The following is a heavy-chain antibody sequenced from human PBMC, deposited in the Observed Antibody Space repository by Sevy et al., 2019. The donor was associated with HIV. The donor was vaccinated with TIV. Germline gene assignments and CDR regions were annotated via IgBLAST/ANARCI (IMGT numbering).Heavy chain of an antibody. CDR1: GFTPSTYG. V-gene: IGHV3-33*03. CDR2: IGYDGNNK. Sequence: GGSLRLSCAGSGFTPSTYGMHWVRQAPGKGLEWVAVIGYDGNNKYYADSVKGRFTISRDNSKNTVYLQMNSLRAEDTAVYYCAKWGDHDFWSSYSYFDYWGQGALVTVSS. CDR3: AKWGDHDFWSSYSYFDY. D-gene: IGHD3-3*01. J-gene: IGHJ4*02.